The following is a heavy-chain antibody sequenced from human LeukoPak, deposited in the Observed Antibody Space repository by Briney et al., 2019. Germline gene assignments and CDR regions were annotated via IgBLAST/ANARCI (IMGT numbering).Heavy chain of an antibody. CDR2: IIPIFGTA. J-gene: IGHJ3*02. CDR1: GGTFSSYA. V-gene: IGHV1-69*05. D-gene: IGHD5-24*01. Sequence: SVKVSCKASGGTFSSYAISWVRQAPGQGLEWMGRIIPIFGTANYAQKFQGRVTITTDESTSTAYMELSSLRSEDTAVYYCARDGPYRRDGYSFIAFDIWGQGTMVTVSS. CDR3: ARDGPYRRDGYSFIAFDI.